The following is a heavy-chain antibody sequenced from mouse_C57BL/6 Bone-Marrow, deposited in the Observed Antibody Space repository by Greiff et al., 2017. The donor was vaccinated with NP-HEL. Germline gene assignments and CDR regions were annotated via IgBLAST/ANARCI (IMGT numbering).Heavy chain of an antibody. J-gene: IGHJ4*01. CDR2: IYWDDDK. CDR1: GFSLSTSGMG. Sequence: QVTLKVSGPGILQSSQTLSLTCSFSGFSLSTSGMGVSWIRQPSGKGLEWLAHIYWDDDKRYNPSLKSRLTISKDTSRNQVFLKITSVDTADTATYYCARIPYDYDTDYYAMDYWGQGTSVTVSS. D-gene: IGHD2-4*01. V-gene: IGHV8-12*01. CDR3: ARIPYDYDTDYYAMDY.